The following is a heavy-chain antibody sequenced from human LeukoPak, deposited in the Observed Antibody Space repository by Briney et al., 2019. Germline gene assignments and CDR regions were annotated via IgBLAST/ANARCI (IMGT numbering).Heavy chain of an antibody. D-gene: IGHD2-2*01. J-gene: IGHJ6*04. CDR1: GGSISSYY. V-gene: IGHV4-59*01. CDR3: ARDRSVVVPAANYGMDV. CDR2: TYYSGST. Sequence: PSETLSLTCTVPGGSISSYYWSWIRQPPGQGLEWIGYTYYSGSTNYNPSLKSRVTISVDTSKNQFSLKLSSVTAADTAVYYCARDRSVVVPAANYGMDVWGKGTTVTVSS.